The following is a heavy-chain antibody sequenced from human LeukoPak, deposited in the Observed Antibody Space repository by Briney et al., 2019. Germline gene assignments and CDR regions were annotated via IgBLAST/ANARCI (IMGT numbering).Heavy chain of an antibody. D-gene: IGHD3-22*01. Sequence: ASVKVSCKASGYTFTSYAMHWVRQAPGQRLEWMGWINAGNGNTKYSQKFQGRVTITRDTSASTAYMELSSLRSEDTAVYYCARFDAGVIDAFDIWGQGTMVTVSS. CDR2: INAGNGNT. J-gene: IGHJ3*02. CDR1: GYTFTSYA. V-gene: IGHV1-3*01. CDR3: ARFDAGVIDAFDI.